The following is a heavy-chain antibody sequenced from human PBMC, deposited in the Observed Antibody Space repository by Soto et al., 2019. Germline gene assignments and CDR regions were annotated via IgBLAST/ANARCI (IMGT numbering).Heavy chain of an antibody. CDR1: GFTFSSYA. J-gene: IGHJ4*02. Sequence: GGSLRLSCAASGFTFSSYAMHWVRRAPGKGLEWVAVISYDGSNKYYADSVKGRFTISRDNSKNTLYLQMNSLRAEDTAVYYCASPRDGLRFLEWLLNYWGQGTLVTVSS. CDR3: ASPRDGLRFLEWLLNY. V-gene: IGHV3-30-3*01. CDR2: ISYDGSNK. D-gene: IGHD3-3*01.